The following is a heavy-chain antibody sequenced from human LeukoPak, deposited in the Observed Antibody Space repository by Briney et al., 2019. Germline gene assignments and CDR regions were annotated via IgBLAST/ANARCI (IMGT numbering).Heavy chain of an antibody. CDR2: IYHSGST. V-gene: IGHV4-38-2*02. CDR1: AYSITNDNY. CDR3: ARQDWNYSDWFDP. J-gene: IGHJ5*02. Sequence: SETLSLTCTVSAYSITNDNYWIWIRQSPGKGLEWIGSIYHSGSTYYNPSLKSRVTISVDTSKNQFSLKLSSVTAADTAVYYCARQDWNYSDWFDPWGQGTLVTVSS. D-gene: IGHD1-7*01.